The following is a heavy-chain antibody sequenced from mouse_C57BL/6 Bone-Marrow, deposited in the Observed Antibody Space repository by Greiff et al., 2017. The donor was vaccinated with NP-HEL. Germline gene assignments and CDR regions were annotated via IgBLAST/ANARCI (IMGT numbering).Heavy chain of an antibody. Sequence: QVQLQQPGAELVKPGASVKLSCKASGYTFTSYWMHWVKQRPGQGLEWIGMIHPNSGSTNYNEKFKSKATLTVDKSSSTAYMQLSSLTSEDSAVYYCGRRAYYSNPWFAYWGQGTLVTVSA. V-gene: IGHV1-64*01. CDR2: IHPNSGST. CDR3: GRRAYYSNPWFAY. D-gene: IGHD2-5*01. J-gene: IGHJ3*01. CDR1: GYTFTSYW.